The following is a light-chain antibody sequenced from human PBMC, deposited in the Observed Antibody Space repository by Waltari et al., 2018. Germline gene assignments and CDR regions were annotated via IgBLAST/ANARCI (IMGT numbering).Light chain of an antibody. V-gene: IGLV4-69*01. J-gene: IGLJ3*02. Sequence: QPVLTQSPSASASLGASVKITCTLSSGHTINAIAWQQRKQGEAPRLLMRLHSDGSHDTGDGIPDRFSGSSSGAERYLIISNLQSEDEADYYCQTWDSGIWVFGGGTRLTVL. CDR2: LHSDGSH. CDR1: SGHTINA. CDR3: QTWDSGIWV.